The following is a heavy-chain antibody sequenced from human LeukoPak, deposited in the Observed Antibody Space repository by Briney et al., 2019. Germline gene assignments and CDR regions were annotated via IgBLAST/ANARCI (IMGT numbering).Heavy chain of an antibody. Sequence: GGSLRLSCAASGFTFSNYWMSWVRQAPGQGLEWVANIKEDGSEKYYVDSVKGRFTISRDNAKNSLYLQMNSLRAEDTAVYYCARTIRGYWGQGTLVTVSS. CDR2: IKEDGSEK. J-gene: IGHJ4*02. D-gene: IGHD3-10*01. CDR1: GFTFSNYW. V-gene: IGHV3-7*01. CDR3: ARTIRGY.